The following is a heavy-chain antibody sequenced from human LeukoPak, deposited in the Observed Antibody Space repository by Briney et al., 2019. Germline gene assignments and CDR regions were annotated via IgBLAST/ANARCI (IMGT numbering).Heavy chain of an antibody. D-gene: IGHD6-13*01. J-gene: IGHJ6*02. V-gene: IGHV3-49*04. CDR2: IRSKAYGGTT. CDR3: TRDQRSSSWYDYYYGMDV. CDR1: GFTFGNHA. Sequence: GGSLRLSCTASGFTFGNHAMRWVRQAPGKGLEWVGFIRSKAYGGTTEYAASVKGRFTISRDDSKSIAYLQMNSLKTEDTAVYYCTRDQRSSSWYDYYYGMDVWGQGTTVTVSS.